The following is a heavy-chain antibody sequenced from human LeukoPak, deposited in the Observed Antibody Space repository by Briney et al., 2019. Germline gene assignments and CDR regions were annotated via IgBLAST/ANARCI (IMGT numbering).Heavy chain of an antibody. Sequence: ASVKVSCKASGYTFTGNYMHWVRQAPGQGLEWMGRINPNSGGTNYAHNFQGRVTMTRDTSISTAYMELSRLRSDDTAVYYCATGTPEGYGMDVWGQGTTVTVSS. CDR2: INPNSGGT. CDR3: ATGTPEGYGMDV. V-gene: IGHV1-2*06. J-gene: IGHJ6*02. CDR1: GYTFTGNY.